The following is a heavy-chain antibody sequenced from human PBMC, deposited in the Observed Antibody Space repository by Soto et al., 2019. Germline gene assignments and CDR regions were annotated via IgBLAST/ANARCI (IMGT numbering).Heavy chain of an antibody. CDR1: GFTFSGYG. J-gene: IGHJ4*02. D-gene: IGHD5-12*01. CDR3: AKEERHSGYIIDY. CDR2: VTYEGSNK. V-gene: IGHV3-30*18. Sequence: SLRLSCEASGFTFSGYGMHWVRQAPGKGLEWVSFVTYEGSNKYYTDSVKGRFTISKDNSKNTLNLQMNSLRAEDMAVYYCAKEERHSGYIIDYWGQGTVVTVSS.